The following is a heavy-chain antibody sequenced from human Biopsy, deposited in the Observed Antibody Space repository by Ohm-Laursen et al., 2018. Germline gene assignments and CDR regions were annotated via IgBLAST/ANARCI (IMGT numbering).Heavy chain of an antibody. V-gene: IGHV1-8*01. Sequence: GASVKVSCKASGYTFTTYDITWVRQATGQGPEWMGWMNPISGNTGYAHKFRGRVTMTSDSSISTAYLEVSSLTFEDTAVYYCARAVRYRLLSDPWGQGTLVTASS. CDR1: GYTFTTYD. CDR3: ARAVRYRLLSDP. CDR2: MNPISGNT. J-gene: IGHJ5*02. D-gene: IGHD2/OR15-2a*01.